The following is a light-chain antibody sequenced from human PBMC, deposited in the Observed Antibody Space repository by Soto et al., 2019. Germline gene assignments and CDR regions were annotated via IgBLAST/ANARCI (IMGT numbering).Light chain of an antibody. V-gene: IGKV3-20*01. CDR3: QQNGSASWT. Sequence: EIVLTQSPGTLSLSQGQGANLSCRASQSVSTNFFAWYQQKPGQAPRLLIYGASTRATGIPDRFSGSGSGTHFTLPISRLEPEYFTVYYSQQNGSASWTYGQGTKVEI. J-gene: IGKJ1*01. CDR2: GAS. CDR1: QSVSTNF.